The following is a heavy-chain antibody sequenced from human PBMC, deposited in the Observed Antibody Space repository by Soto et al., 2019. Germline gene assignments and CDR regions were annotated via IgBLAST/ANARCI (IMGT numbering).Heavy chain of an antibody. Sequence: ASVKVSCKASGGTFSSYAISWVRQAPGQGLEWMGGIIPIFGTANYAQKFQGRVTITADESTSTAYVELSSLRSEDTAVYYCARVRDYYDSSGYYNYYYYGMDVWGQGTTVTVSS. CDR1: GGTFSSYA. CDR2: IIPIFGTA. J-gene: IGHJ6*02. CDR3: ARVRDYYDSSGYYNYYYYGMDV. D-gene: IGHD3-22*01. V-gene: IGHV1-69*13.